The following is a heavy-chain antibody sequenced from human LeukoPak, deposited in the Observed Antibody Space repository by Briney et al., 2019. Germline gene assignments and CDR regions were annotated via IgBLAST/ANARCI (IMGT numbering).Heavy chain of an antibody. CDR2: ISYDGSNK. D-gene: IGHD4-17*01. CDR3: ASDGDYVD. V-gene: IGHV3-30-3*01. J-gene: IGHJ4*02. CDR1: GFTFSSYA. Sequence: GGSLGLSCAASGFTFSSYAMHWVRQAPGKGLEWVAVISYDGSNKYYADSVKGRFTISRDNSKNTLYLQMNSLRAEDTAVYYCASDGDYVDWGQGTLVTVSS.